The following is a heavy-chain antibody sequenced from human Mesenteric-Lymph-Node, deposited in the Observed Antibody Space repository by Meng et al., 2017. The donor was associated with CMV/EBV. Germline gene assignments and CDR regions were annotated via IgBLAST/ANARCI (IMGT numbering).Heavy chain of an antibody. CDR3: ARGTPYGSGSYNFDY. Sequence: ASVKVSCKASGYTFTSYGISWVRQAPGQGFEWMGWISAYNGNRNYAQKVQGRVTMTTDTSTSTAYMELSSLRSEDTAVYYCARGTPYGSGSYNFDYWGQGTLVTVSS. V-gene: IGHV1-18*01. D-gene: IGHD3-10*01. CDR2: ISAYNGNR. J-gene: IGHJ4*02. CDR1: GYTFTSYG.